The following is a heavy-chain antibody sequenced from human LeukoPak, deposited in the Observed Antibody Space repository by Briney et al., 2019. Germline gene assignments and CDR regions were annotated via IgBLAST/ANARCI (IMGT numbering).Heavy chain of an antibody. Sequence: SETLSLTCTVSGGSISSSSYYWGWIRQPPGKGLEWIGSIYYSGNTYYNPSLKSRVTVSVDTSKNQFSLKLSSVTAADTAVYYCARGRANVLRFLDYFDYWGQGTLVTVSS. V-gene: IGHV4-39*01. CDR2: IYYSGNT. CDR1: GGSISSSSYY. D-gene: IGHD3-3*01. J-gene: IGHJ4*02. CDR3: ARGRANVLRFLDYFDY.